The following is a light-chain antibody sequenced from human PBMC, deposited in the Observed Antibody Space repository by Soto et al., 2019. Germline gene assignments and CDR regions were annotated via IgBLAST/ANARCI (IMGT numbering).Light chain of an antibody. CDR3: QQYASSPLT. CDR1: QSVRSSD. J-gene: IGKJ4*01. CDR2: GAS. V-gene: IGKV3-20*01. Sequence: EIALTQSPGTLSLSPGERATLSCRASQSVRSSDLAWYQQKPGQAPRLLIYGASTRATAIPDSVSGSGSGTDFTLSISRLEPEDFAVYSCQQYASSPLTCGGGTKVEFK.